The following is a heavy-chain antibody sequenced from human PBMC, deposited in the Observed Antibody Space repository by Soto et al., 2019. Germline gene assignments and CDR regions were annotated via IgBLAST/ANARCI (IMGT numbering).Heavy chain of an antibody. J-gene: IGHJ3*02. CDR1: GGSVSSSTYY. CDR2: IDNSGST. V-gene: IGHV4-39*01. D-gene: IGHD3-9*01. CDR3: PRHSHVLRYFDRVDAFDI. Sequence: XTLSLPCTVSGGSVSSSTYYWGWIRQTPGKGRGWIGIIDNSGSTFYNPSLKSRITISVDTSKNQFSLTLRSVIAADTAVYYCPRHSHVLRYFDRVDAFDIWGQGTMLTVS.